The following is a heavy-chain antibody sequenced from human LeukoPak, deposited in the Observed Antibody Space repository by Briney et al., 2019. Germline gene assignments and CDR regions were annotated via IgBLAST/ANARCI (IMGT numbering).Heavy chain of an antibody. CDR2: IYYSGST. Sequence: SETLSLTCTVSGGSISSYHGSWIRQPPGKGLEWIGYIYYSGSTNYNPSLKSRVTISVDTSKNQFSLKLSAVTAADTAVYYCARTRSCSSTSCYPFDPWGQGTLVTASS. CDR3: ARTRSCSSTSCYPFDP. V-gene: IGHV4-59*08. D-gene: IGHD2-2*01. J-gene: IGHJ5*02. CDR1: GGSISSYH.